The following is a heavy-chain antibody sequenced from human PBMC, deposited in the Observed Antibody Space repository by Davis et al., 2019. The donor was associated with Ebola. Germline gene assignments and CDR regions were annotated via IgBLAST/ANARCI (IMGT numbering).Heavy chain of an antibody. CDR2: VYYTGST. CDR3: AERGGSV. Sequence: PSETLSLTCTVSGVSITTHYWNWIRQPPGKGLEWIGPVYYTGSTNYSPSLKSRVTISVDTSKNQFSLNLRSVTAADTAVYYCAERGGSVWGQGTLVTVSS. CDR1: GVSITTHY. J-gene: IGHJ4*02. D-gene: IGHD3-10*01. V-gene: IGHV4-59*11.